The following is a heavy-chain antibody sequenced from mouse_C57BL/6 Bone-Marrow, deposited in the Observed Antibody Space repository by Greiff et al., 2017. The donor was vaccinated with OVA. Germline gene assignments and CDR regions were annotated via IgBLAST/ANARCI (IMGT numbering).Heavy chain of an antibody. CDR3: VMVSWFAY. CDR1: GFSFNTYA. J-gene: IGHJ3*01. Sequence: EVQLQQSGGGLVQPKGSLKLSCAASGFSFNTYAMNWVRQAPGKGLEWVARIRSKSNNYATYYADSVKDRFTISRDDSESMLYLQMNNLKTEDTAMYYCVMVSWFAYWGQGTLVTVSA. CDR2: IRSKSNNYAT. V-gene: IGHV10-1*01. D-gene: IGHD2-2*01.